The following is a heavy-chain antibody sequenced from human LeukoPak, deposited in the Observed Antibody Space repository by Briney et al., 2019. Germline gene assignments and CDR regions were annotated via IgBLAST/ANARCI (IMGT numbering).Heavy chain of an antibody. D-gene: IGHD6-25*01. CDR1: GHTLSDYS. V-gene: IGHV1-24*01. CDR2: SDPEEGET. Sequence: ASVKVSCKLSGHTLSDYSMHWVRQAPGKGLEWMGGSDPEEGETIYAQRFLGRVTMTEDTATGTAYMELSSLTSEDTAIYYCATHPPRTVILIAAADLAFWGQGTLVTVSS. CDR3: ATHPPRTVILIAAADLAF. J-gene: IGHJ4*02.